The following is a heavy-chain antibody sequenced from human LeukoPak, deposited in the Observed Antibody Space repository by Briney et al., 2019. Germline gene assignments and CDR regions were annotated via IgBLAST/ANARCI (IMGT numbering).Heavy chain of an antibody. J-gene: IGHJ3*02. D-gene: IGHD6-19*01. CDR1: GFTFSSYS. Sequence: PGGSLRLSCAASGFTFSSYSMNWVRQAPGKGLEWVSYISSSSSTIYYADSVKGRFTISRDNAKNSLYLQMNSLRAEDTAVYYCARRAVAMHDAFDIWGQGTMVTVSS. V-gene: IGHV3-48*01. CDR2: ISSSSSTI. CDR3: ARRAVAMHDAFDI.